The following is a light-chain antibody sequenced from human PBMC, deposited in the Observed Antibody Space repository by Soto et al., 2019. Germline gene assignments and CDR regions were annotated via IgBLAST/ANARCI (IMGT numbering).Light chain of an antibody. J-gene: IGKJ5*01. CDR3: QQLNSYPIT. CDR1: QGISSY. Sequence: IQLTHSPASLSASVLYRVTITFLASQGISSYLAWYQQKPGKAPKLLIYAASTLQSGVPSRFSGSGSGTEFTLTINSLQPEDFATYYCQQLNSYPITFGQGTRLEIK. V-gene: IGKV1-9*01. CDR2: AAS.